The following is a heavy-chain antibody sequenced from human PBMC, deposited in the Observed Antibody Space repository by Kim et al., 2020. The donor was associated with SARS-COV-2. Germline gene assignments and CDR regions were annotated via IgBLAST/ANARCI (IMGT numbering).Heavy chain of an antibody. J-gene: IGHJ4*02. CDR3: ARDPLTHYYDSSGYPDY. Sequence: GGSLRLSCAASGFTFSSYGMRWVRQAPGKGLEWVAVIWYDGSNKYYADSVKGRFTISRDNSKNTLYLQMNSLRAEDTAVYYCARDPLTHYYDSSGYPDYWGQGTLVTVSS. CDR2: IWYDGSNK. D-gene: IGHD3-22*01. CDR1: GFTFSSYG. V-gene: IGHV3-33*01.